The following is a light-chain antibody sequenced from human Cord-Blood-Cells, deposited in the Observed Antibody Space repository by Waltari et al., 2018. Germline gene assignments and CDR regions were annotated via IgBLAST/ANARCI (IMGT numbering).Light chain of an antibody. Sequence: QMTQSPSSLSAPVGTRVTITCRASQSISSYLNWYQQKPGKDPKLLIYAESSLQSGVPSRLSGSGSGTDFTLTISSLQPEDFATYYCQQSYSTLWTFGQGTKVEIK. CDR3: QQSYSTLWT. J-gene: IGKJ1*01. V-gene: IGKV1-39*01. CDR1: QSISSY. CDR2: AES.